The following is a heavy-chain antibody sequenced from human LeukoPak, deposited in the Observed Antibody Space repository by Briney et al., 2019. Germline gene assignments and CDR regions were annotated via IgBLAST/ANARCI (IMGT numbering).Heavy chain of an antibody. CDR1: GFTVSSNY. J-gene: IGHJ4*02. D-gene: IGHD3-10*01. CDR2: IYSGGST. CDR3: ARSPSFGRFDY. Sequence: GGSLRLSCAASGFTVSSNYMSWVRQAPGKGLEWVSFIYSGGSTYYADSVKGRFIISRDISKNTLYLQMNSLRAEDTAVYYCARSPSFGRFDYWGQGTLVTVSS. V-gene: IGHV3-66*02.